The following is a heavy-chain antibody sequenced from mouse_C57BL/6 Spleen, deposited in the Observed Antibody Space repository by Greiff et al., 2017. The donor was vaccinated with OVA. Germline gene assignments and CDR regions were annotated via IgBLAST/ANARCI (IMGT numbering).Heavy chain of an antibody. J-gene: IGHJ2*01. Sequence: VQLQQPGAELVKPGASVKMSCKASGYTFTSYWITWVKQRPGQGLEWIGDIYPGSGSTNYNEKFKSKATLTVDTTSSTAYMQLHSLTTEDSAVYYCAKYYGNYNPCFDYWGQGTTLTVSS. CDR3: AKYYGNYNPCFDY. D-gene: IGHD2-1*01. V-gene: IGHV1-55*01. CDR1: GYTFTSYW. CDR2: IYPGSGST.